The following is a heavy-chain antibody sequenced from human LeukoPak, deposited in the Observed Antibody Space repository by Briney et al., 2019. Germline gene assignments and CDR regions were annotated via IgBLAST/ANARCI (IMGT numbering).Heavy chain of an antibody. J-gene: IGHJ6*02. D-gene: IGHD5-24*01. CDR2: IYHSGST. CDR3: ARDGPDGYNEYYYYYGMDV. CDR1: GGSISSYY. Sequence: SETLSLTCTVSGGSISSYYWSWIRQPPGKGLEWIGYIYHSGSTYYNPSLKSRVTISVDRSKNQFSLKLSSVTPEDTAVYYCARDGPDGYNEYYYYYGMDVWGQGTTVTVSS. V-gene: IGHV4-59*12.